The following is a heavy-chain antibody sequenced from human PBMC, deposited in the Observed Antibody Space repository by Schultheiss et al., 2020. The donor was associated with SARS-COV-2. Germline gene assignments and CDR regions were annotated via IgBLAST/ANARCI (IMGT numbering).Heavy chain of an antibody. Sequence: GGSLRLSCAASGFTFSSYAMSWVRQAPGKGLEWVAVIWYDGSNKYYADSVKGRFTISRDNAKNSLYLQMNSLRDEDTAVYYCARQDIVVVPAGNNWFDPWGQGTLVTVSS. CDR2: IWYDGSNK. CDR1: GFTFSSYA. V-gene: IGHV3-33*08. CDR3: ARQDIVVVPAGNNWFDP. D-gene: IGHD2-2*01. J-gene: IGHJ5*02.